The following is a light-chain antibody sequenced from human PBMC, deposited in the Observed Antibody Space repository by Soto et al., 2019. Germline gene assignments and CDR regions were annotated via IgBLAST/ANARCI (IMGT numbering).Light chain of an antibody. V-gene: IGKV3-11*01. CDR3: QHRTNWRRT. CDR1: QSVGTF. Sequence: EVVLTQSPVTLSLSPGERATLSCRASQSVGTFLAWYQQKPGQAPRLIIYNASNRATGIPARFSGTGSGTDYAPTISSVVPEDVAVYYCQHRTNWRRTFGQGTKLDIK. CDR2: NAS. J-gene: IGKJ2*01.